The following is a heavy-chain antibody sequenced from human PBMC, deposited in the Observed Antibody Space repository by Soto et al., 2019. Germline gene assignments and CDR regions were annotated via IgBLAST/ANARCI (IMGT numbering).Heavy chain of an antibody. Sequence: QITLKESGPTLVKPTQTLTLTCKFSGLSLSTNGGSVGWIRQPPGKALEWLALVYWDDDKRYSPSLKSRLTXTXXTSKNQVVLTLTNMDPVDTATYYCAHRRSGDSFDYWGQGTLVTVSS. V-gene: IGHV2-5*02. D-gene: IGHD4-17*01. CDR3: AHRRSGDSFDY. CDR2: VYWDDDK. J-gene: IGHJ4*02. CDR1: GLSLSTNGGS.